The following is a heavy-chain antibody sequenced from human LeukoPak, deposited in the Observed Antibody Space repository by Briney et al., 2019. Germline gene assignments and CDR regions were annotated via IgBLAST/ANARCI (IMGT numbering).Heavy chain of an antibody. CDR1: GFTFSSYW. CDR2: IKQDGSEE. J-gene: IGHJ4*02. D-gene: IGHD3-22*01. CDR3: ARGTPAYSYGSTDYHYAHFDY. V-gene: IGHV3-7*04. Sequence: GGSLRLSCAASGFTFSSYWMHWVRQAPGKGLEWVANIKQDGSEEYYVHSVKGRFTISRDNAKNSLYLQMNSLRAEDTAVYYCARGTPAYSYGSTDYHYAHFDYWGQGTLVTVSS.